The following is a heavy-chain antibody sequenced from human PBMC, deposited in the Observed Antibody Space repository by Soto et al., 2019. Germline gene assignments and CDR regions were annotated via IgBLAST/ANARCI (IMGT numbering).Heavy chain of an antibody. CDR2: IHYSGST. CDR3: ARESAGSHKNNWFDP. D-gene: IGHD3-10*01. CDR1: GGSISTYY. V-gene: IGHV4-59*01. J-gene: IGHJ5*02. Sequence: SGTLSLTCTVSGGSISTYYWSWVRQPPGKGLEWIGYIHYSGSTYFNPSLKSRVTMSLDMSSNQLSLHLKSVTAADTAVYYCARESAGSHKNNWFDPWGQGTLVT.